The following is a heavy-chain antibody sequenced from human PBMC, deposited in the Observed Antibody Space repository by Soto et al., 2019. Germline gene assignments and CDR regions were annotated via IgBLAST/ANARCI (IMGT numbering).Heavy chain of an antibody. CDR3: VTNPEQLEGYNPSFCYYYSGMHV. D-gene: IGHD6-13*01. V-gene: IGHV1-69*13. J-gene: IGHJ6*02. CDR2: VIPIFGTA. Sequence: GAPVKVSCKASGVTFTSYAISWVRPATGQGIEWMGGVIPIFGTAHNAPNLQGRVTITADEPTSTAYMELSSLRSEETAVYYCVTNPEQLEGYNPSFCYYYSGMHVWGQGTTVTVSS. CDR1: GVTFTSYA.